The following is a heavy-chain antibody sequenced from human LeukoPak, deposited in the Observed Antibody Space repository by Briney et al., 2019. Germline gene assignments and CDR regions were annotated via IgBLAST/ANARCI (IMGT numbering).Heavy chain of an antibody. J-gene: IGHJ6*04. CDR3: ARAYYDFWSGYSVDV. V-gene: IGHV4-59*01. Sequence: SETLSLTCTVSGGSISSYYWSWIRQPPGKGLEWIGYIYYSGSTNYNPSLKSRVTISVDTSKNQFSLKLSSVTAADTAVYYCARAYYDFWSGYSVDVWGKGTTVTVSS. CDR1: GGSISSYY. D-gene: IGHD3-3*01. CDR2: IYYSGST.